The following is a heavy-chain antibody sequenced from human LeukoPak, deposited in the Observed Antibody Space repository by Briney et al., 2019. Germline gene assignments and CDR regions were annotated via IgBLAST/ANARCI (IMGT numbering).Heavy chain of an antibody. D-gene: IGHD2-15*01. J-gene: IGHJ4*02. Sequence: SSETLSLTCAVSGYSINSGYYWVWIRQPPGKGLEWIGSFYHSGSTYYNPSLKSRVTISVDTSRNQFSLKLTSVTAADTAVYYCARLGGGGTNYYFDYWGQGTLVTVSS. CDR2: FYHSGST. CDR3: ARLGGGGTNYYFDY. CDR1: GYSINSGYY. V-gene: IGHV4-38-2*01.